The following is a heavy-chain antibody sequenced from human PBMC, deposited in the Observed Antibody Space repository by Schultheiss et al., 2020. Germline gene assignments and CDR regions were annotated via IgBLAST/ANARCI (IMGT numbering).Heavy chain of an antibody. V-gene: IGHV4-31*11. D-gene: IGHD5-24*01. CDR2: IYYSRST. CDR3: ARSKARSKTRKKEHFNY. CDR1: GASISSGAHY. J-gene: IGHJ4*02. Sequence: SETLSLTCAVSGASISSGAHYWGWIRQHPGKGLEWIEYIYYSRSTYYNPSLKSRVTISIDTSQNQFSLKLSSVTSADTAVYYCARSKARSKTRKKEHFNYWSEGTLGTAAS.